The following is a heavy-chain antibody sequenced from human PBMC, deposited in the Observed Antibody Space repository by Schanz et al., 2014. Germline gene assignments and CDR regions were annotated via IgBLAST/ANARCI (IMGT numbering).Heavy chain of an antibody. CDR1: GYTLTGFV. D-gene: IGHD5-18*01. CDR3: ARKDTAMVIDALVFQH. J-gene: IGHJ1*01. V-gene: IGHV1-2*06. Sequence: QVQLVQSGAEVKKPGASVKVSCKASGYTLTGFVVSWVRQAPGQGLEWMGRINPNSGDTNYAQKFQGRVTMTRDTSTSTAYMELSRLRSDDTAVYYCARKDTAMVIDALVFQHWGQGTLVTVSS. CDR2: INPNSGDT.